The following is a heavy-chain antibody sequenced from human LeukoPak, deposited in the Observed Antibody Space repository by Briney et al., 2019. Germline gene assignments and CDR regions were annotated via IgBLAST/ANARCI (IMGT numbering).Heavy chain of an antibody. V-gene: IGHV3-11*01. Sequence: GGSLRLSCAASGFTFSDYYMSWIRQAPGKGLEWVSYISSSRSTIYYADSVKGRFTISRDNAKNSLYLQMNSLRAEDTAVYYCARVGVIRGVIIKRPEYGMDVWGQGTTVTVSS. CDR2: ISSSRSTI. CDR3: ARVGVIRGVIIKRPEYGMDV. CDR1: GFTFSDYY. J-gene: IGHJ6*02. D-gene: IGHD3-10*01.